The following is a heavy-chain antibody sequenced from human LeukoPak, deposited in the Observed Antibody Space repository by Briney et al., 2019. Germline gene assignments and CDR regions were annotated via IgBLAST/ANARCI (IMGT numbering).Heavy chain of an antibody. Sequence: GASVKVSCKASGYTFTSYAMHWVRQAPGQRLELMGWINAGNGNTKYSQKFQGRVTITRDTSASTAYMELSSLRSEDTAVYYCARVSRATVTIDYWGQGTLVTVSS. CDR2: INAGNGNT. V-gene: IGHV1-3*01. D-gene: IGHD4-11*01. CDR1: GYTFTSYA. CDR3: ARVSRATVTIDY. J-gene: IGHJ4*02.